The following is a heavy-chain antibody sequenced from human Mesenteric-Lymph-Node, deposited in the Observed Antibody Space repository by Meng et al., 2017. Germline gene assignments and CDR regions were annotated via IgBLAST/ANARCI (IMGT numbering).Heavy chain of an antibody. D-gene: IGHD6-13*01. CDR1: GGSISSYY. J-gene: IGHJ4*02. Sequence: SETLSLTCTVSGGSISSYYWSWIRQPPGKGLEWIGYIYYSGSTNYNPSLKSRVTISVDTSKNQFSLKLSSVTAADTAVYYCARGRGSSWEFDYWGQGTLVTVSS. V-gene: IGHV4-59*01. CDR3: ARGRGSSWEFDY. CDR2: IYYSGST.